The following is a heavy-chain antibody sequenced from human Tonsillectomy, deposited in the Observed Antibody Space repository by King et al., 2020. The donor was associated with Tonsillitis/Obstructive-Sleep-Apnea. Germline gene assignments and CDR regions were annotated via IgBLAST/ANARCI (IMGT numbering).Heavy chain of an antibody. Sequence: VQLVESGAEVKKPGESLKISCKGSGHSFTSNWIGWVRQMPGKGLEWMGIIYPGDSDTRYSPSFQGRVSISADKSISTAYLQWNSLKASDTAMYYCASAPSDVRYYGMDGGGQGTTVTVSS. CDR1: GHSFTSNW. CDR2: IYPGDSDT. V-gene: IGHV5-51*01. CDR3: ASAPSDVRYYGMDG. J-gene: IGHJ6*02.